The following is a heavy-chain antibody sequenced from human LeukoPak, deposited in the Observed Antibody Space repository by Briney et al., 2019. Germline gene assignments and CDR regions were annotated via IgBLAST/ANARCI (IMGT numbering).Heavy chain of an antibody. CDR1: GSSIGRHY. D-gene: IGHD6-13*01. Sequence: SETLSLTCSVSGSSIGRHYWTWVRQPPGKGLEWIGYTHFSGSSNYNPSLKSRATTSLDRAKNQISLTLTSVTAADTAVYFCARAKAAGSYDFWGQGTLVTVSS. J-gene: IGHJ4*02. V-gene: IGHV4-59*11. CDR3: ARAKAAGSYDF. CDR2: THFSGSS.